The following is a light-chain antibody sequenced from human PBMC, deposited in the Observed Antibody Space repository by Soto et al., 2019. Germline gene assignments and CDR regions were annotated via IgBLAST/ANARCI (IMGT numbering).Light chain of an antibody. J-gene: IGKJ1*01. V-gene: IGKV3-20*01. CDR2: GAS. Sequence: EIVLTQSPGTLSLSPGERATLSCRASQSVSSSYLAWYQQKPGQAPRLPIYGASSRATGIPDRFSGSGSGTDFTLTFSRLEPEDFAVYYCQQYGSSPTWTFGRGTKVEIK. CDR3: QQYGSSPTWT. CDR1: QSVSSSY.